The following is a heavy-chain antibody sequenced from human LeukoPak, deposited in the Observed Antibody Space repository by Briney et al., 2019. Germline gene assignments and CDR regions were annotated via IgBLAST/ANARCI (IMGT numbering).Heavy chain of an antibody. V-gene: IGHV1-18*01. J-gene: IGHJ4*02. CDR2: ISAYNGNT. CDR1: GYTFTSYG. Sequence: ASVKVSCKASGYTFTSYGISWVRQAPGQGLEWMGWISAYNGNTNYAQKLQGRVTMTTDTSTGTAYMELRSLRSDDTAVYYCARGGGYDSSGYLFDYWGQGTLVTVSS. CDR3: ARGGGYDSSGYLFDY. D-gene: IGHD3-22*01.